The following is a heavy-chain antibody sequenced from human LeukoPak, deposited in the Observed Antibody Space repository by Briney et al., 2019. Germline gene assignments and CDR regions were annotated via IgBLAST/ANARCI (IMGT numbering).Heavy chain of an antibody. D-gene: IGHD3-16*01. V-gene: IGHV1-2*02. J-gene: IGHJ4*02. CDR1: GYTFTGYY. CDR3: ASEKTLRDFDY. CDR2: INPNSGGT. Sequence: ASVKVSCEASGYTFTGYYMHWVRQAPGRGGGWRGWINPNSGGTKYAQKFQGGVTMTRDTSISIAYMELSTLRSDDTAVYYCASEKTLRDFDYWGQGTLVTVPS.